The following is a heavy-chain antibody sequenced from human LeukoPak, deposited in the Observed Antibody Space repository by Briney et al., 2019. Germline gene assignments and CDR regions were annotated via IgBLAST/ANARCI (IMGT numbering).Heavy chain of an antibody. J-gene: IGHJ4*02. D-gene: IGHD2-21*02. CDR1: GYTFTSYG. CDR2: INAGNGNT. V-gene: IGHV1-3*01. CDR3: AREYCGGDCYSDY. Sequence: ASVKVSCKASGYTFTSYGISWVRQAPGQGLEWMGWINAGNGNTKYSQKFQGRVTITRDTSASTAYMELSSLRSEDTAVYYCAREYCGGDCYSDYWGQGTLVTVSS.